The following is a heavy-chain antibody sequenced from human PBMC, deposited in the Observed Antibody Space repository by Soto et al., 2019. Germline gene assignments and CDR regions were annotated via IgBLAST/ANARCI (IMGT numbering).Heavy chain of an antibody. J-gene: IGHJ4*02. CDR3: ALYDSSGYPAH. V-gene: IGHV5-51*01. D-gene: IGHD3-22*01. CDR2: IYPGDSDT. CDR1: GYIFTSYW. Sequence: VESLKISCKGSGYIFTSYWIGCVLQMPVEGLEWMGIIYPGDSDTRYSPSFQGQVTISADKSISTAYLQWSSLKASDTAMYYCALYDSSGYPAHWGQGTLVTVSS.